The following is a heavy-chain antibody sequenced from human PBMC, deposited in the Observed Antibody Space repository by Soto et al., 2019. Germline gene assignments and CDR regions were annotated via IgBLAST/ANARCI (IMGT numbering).Heavy chain of an antibody. V-gene: IGHV4-61*01. Sequence: SETLSLTCTVSGGSVSSGMYYWSWIRQPPGKGLEWIGNVYFTGTTIYNPSLKSRVTMSVATYKDQFFLKLTSVPAAETAVCYCARYCNNSDRRHLYFFDYWGLGTLVTVS. CDR3: ARYCNNSDRRHLYFFDY. CDR2: VYFTGTT. CDR1: GGSVSSGMYY. D-gene: IGHD2-8*01. J-gene: IGHJ4*02.